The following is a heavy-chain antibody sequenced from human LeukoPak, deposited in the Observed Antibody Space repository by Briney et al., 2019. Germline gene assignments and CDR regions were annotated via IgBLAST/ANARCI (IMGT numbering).Heavy chain of an antibody. J-gene: IGHJ4*02. CDR2: VSGSGSNT. Sequence: GGSLRLSCAASGFTFSSCAMSWVRQAPGKGLEWVSTVSGSGSNTFYADSVKGRFTISRDNSKDAFYLQMDSLRADDTAVYFCAKTPRGYTYVPDYWGQGTLVTVSS. CDR3: AKTPRGYTYVPDY. CDR1: GFTFSSCA. D-gene: IGHD5-18*01. V-gene: IGHV3-23*01.